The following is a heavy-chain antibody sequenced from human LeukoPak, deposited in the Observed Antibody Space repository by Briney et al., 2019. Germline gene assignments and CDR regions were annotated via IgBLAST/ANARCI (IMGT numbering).Heavy chain of an antibody. V-gene: IGHV3-30*18. Sequence: GRSLRLSCAASGFTFSSYGMHWVRQAPGKGLEWVASYDGSSKDYADSVKGRFTISIDNSKNTLYLQMNSLRVEDTAVYYCAKVADQYYYSYFYYMDVWGKGTTVTVSS. J-gene: IGHJ6*03. CDR1: GFTFSSYG. CDR3: AKVADQYYYSYFYYMDV. CDR2: YDGSSK. D-gene: IGHD2/OR15-2a*01.